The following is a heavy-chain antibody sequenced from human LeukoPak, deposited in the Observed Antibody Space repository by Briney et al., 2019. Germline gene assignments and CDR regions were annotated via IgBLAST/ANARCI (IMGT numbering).Heavy chain of an antibody. Sequence: SETLSLTCAVYGGSFSVYYWSWIRQPPGKGLEWIGEINHSGSTNYNPSLKSRVTISVDTSKNQFSLKLSSVTAADTAVYYCARGLDFWSGYLYYFDYWGQGTLVTVSS. CDR1: GGSFSVYY. CDR3: ARGLDFWSGYLYYFDY. V-gene: IGHV4-34*01. J-gene: IGHJ4*02. CDR2: INHSGST. D-gene: IGHD3-3*01.